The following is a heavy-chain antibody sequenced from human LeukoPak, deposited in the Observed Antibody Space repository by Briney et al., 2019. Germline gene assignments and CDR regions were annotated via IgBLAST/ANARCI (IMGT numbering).Heavy chain of an antibody. Sequence: GGSLRLSCAASGFTFDDYAMHWVRQAPGKGLEWVSGISWNSGSIGYADSVKGRFTISRDNAKNSLYLQMNSLRAEDTAVYYCARSRYDSSGFAFDIWGQGTMVTVSS. CDR2: ISWNSGSI. D-gene: IGHD3-22*01. J-gene: IGHJ3*02. CDR1: GFTFDDYA. V-gene: IGHV3-9*01. CDR3: ARSRYDSSGFAFDI.